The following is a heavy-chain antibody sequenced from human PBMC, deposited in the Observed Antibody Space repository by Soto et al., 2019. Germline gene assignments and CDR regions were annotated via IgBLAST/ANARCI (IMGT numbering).Heavy chain of an antibody. V-gene: IGHV3-7*01. J-gene: IGHJ6*02. CDR1: GFTFSSYA. Sequence: GGSLRLSCAASGFTFSSYAMSWVRQAPGKGPEWVANIKQDGSEKNYVDSVKGRFIISRDNAKNSLYLQMNSLRAEDTAVYYCASLGRHGWGQGTTVTVSS. CDR3: ASLGRHG. CDR2: IKQDGSEK. D-gene: IGHD3-16*01.